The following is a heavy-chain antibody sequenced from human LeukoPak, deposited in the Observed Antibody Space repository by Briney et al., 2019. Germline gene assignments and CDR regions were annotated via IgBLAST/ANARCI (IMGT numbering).Heavy chain of an antibody. J-gene: IGHJ4*02. CDR2: INPSGGST. V-gene: IGHV1-46*01. CDR3: ARSGGGAIRPFDY. CDR1: GYTFISYF. D-gene: IGHD2-15*01. Sequence: ASAKVSCKASGYTFISYFIHWVRQAPGQGLEWMGIINPSGGSTRYAQKFQGRVTMTRDTSTSTVYMEMSSLRSEDTAVYYCARSGGGAIRPFDYWGQGTLVTVSS.